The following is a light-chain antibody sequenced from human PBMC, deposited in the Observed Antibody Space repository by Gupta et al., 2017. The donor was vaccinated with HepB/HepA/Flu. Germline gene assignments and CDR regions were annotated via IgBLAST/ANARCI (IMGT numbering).Light chain of an antibody. CDR1: SSDVGGYNY. CDR3: SSYTSSSTLVV. V-gene: IGLV2-14*01. Sequence: QSALTQPPPVSGSPGPSITISCTGTSSDVGGYNYVSWYQQHPGKAPKLMIYDVSNRPSGVSNRFSGSKSGNTASLTISGLQAEDEADYYCSSYTSSSTLVVFGGGTKLTVL. CDR2: DVS. J-gene: IGLJ2*01.